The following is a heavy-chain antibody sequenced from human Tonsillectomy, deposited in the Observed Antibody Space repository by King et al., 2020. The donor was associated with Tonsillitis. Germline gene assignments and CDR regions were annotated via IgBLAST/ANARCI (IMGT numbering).Heavy chain of an antibody. V-gene: IGHV3-23*04. J-gene: IGHJ4*02. D-gene: IGHD4-17*01. Sequence: VQLVESGGGLVQFGGSLRISCAASGFTFSSYAMSWVRQAPGKGLEWVSLISGSVGSTYYADSVKGRFTISRDNSKNTLYLQMNSLRAEDTAVYYCEKKAGPAGYGPIDYWGQGTLVTVSS. CDR1: GFTFSSYA. CDR2: ISGSVGST. CDR3: EKKAGPAGYGPIDY.